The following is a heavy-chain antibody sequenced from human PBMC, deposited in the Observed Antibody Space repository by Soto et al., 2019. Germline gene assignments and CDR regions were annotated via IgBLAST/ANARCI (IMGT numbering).Heavy chain of an antibody. D-gene: IGHD6-19*01. Sequence: LRLSCAASGFTFSSYGMHWVRQAPGKGLEWVAVIWYDGSNKYYADSVKGRFTISRDNSKNTLYLQMNSLRAEDTAVYYCARDRVAVAGRDLNWYFDLWGRGTLVTVSS. CDR3: ARDRVAVAGRDLNWYFDL. CDR2: IWYDGSNK. J-gene: IGHJ2*01. CDR1: GFTFSSYG. V-gene: IGHV3-33*01.